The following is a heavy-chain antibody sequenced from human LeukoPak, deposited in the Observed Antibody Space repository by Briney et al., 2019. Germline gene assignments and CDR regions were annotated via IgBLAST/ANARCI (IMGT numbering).Heavy chain of an antibody. J-gene: IGHJ3*02. V-gene: IGHV1-69*04. D-gene: IGHD3-22*01. Sequence: SVKVSCKASGGTFSSYTISWVRQAPGQGLEWMGRIIPILGIANYAQKFQGRVTITAYKSTSTAYMELSSLRSEDTAVYYCARDLHDYYDSSGYDPPDAFDIWGQGTMVTVSS. CDR1: GGTFSSYT. CDR2: IIPILGIA. CDR3: ARDLHDYYDSSGYDPPDAFDI.